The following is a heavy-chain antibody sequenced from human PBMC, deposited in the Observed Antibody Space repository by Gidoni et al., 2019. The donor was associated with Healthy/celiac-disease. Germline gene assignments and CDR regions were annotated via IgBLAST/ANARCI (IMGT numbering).Heavy chain of an antibody. CDR1: GYTFTSYG. J-gene: IGHJ6*02. V-gene: IGHV1-18*01. CDR2: ISAYNGNT. D-gene: IGHD3-22*01. CDR3: AREGYNYETQYYYYGMDV. Sequence: QVQLVQSGAEVKKPGASLKVSCKASGYTFTSYGISWVRQAPGQGLEWMGWISAYNGNTNYAQKIQGRVTMTTDTSTSTAYMELRSLRSDDTAVYYCAREGYNYETQYYYYGMDVWGQGTTVTVSS.